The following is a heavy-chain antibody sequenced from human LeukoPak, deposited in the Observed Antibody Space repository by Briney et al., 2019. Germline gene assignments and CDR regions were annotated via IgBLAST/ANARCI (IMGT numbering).Heavy chain of an antibody. D-gene: IGHD1-1*01. CDR3: AREAGNTQYFDY. CDR1: GGSISSYY. J-gene: IGHJ4*02. Sequence: SETLSLTCTVSGGSISSYYWSWIRQPAGKGLEWIGRIYTSGSTNYNPSLKSRVTMSVDTSKNQFSLELSSVTAADTAMYYCAREAGNTQYFDYWGQGTLVTVSS. V-gene: IGHV4-4*07. CDR2: IYTSGST.